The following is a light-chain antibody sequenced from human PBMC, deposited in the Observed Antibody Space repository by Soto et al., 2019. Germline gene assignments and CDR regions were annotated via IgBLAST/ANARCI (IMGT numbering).Light chain of an antibody. Sequence: QSVLTQPPCASGSPGQSVTISCTGTSSDIGGNNFVSWYQHHPGKAPKLMLYDVIKRPSGVPARFSGSKSGNTASLTVSGLQAEDEADYYCSSYGGSNNFVVFGGGTKLTVL. CDR3: SSYGGSNNFVV. J-gene: IGLJ2*01. CDR2: DVI. V-gene: IGLV2-8*01. CDR1: SSDIGGNNF.